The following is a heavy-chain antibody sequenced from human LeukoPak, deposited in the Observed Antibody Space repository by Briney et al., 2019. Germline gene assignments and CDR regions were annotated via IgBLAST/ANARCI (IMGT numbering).Heavy chain of an antibody. D-gene: IGHD2-2*02. CDR1: GGPFSAYY. V-gene: IGHV4-34*01. Sequence: SETLSLTCAVYGGPFSAYYWSWIRQPPGKGLEWIGEINHSGSTNYNPSLKSRVTISVDTSKNQFSLKLSSVTAADTAVYYCARGRCSSTSCYRSTVKTYNWFDPWGQGTLVTVSS. J-gene: IGHJ5*02. CDR3: ARGRCSSTSCYRSTVKTYNWFDP. CDR2: INHSGST.